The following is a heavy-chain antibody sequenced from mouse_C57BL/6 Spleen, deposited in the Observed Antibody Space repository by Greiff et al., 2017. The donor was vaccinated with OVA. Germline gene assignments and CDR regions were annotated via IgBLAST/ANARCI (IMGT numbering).Heavy chain of an antibody. CDR1: GYSITSGYY. CDR2: ISYDGSN. Sequence: EVKLMESGPGLVKPSQSLSLTCSVTGYSITSGYYWNWIRQFPGNKLEWMGYISYDGSNNYNPSLKNRISITRDTSKNQFFLKLNSVTTEDTATYYCAKLVYYFDYWGQGTTLTVSS. D-gene: IGHD4-1*01. V-gene: IGHV3-6*01. J-gene: IGHJ2*01. CDR3: AKLVYYFDY.